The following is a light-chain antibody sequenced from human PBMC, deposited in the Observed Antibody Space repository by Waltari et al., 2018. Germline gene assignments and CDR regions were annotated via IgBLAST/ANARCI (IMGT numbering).Light chain of an antibody. CDR2: SAS. CDR1: QSVSNN. Sequence: TVMTQSPATLSVSPGERATLPCRASQSVSNNLVWYQQKPGQAPRLLIYSASIRATGIPARFSGSRSGTEFTLTISSLQSEDFAIYYCQQYNNWPPITFGQGTRLEIK. V-gene: IGKV3-15*01. CDR3: QQYNNWPPIT. J-gene: IGKJ5*01.